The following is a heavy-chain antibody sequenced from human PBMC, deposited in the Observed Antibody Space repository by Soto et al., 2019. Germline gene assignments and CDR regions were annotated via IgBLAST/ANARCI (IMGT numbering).Heavy chain of an antibody. Sequence: QVQLVESGGGVVQPGRSLRLSCAASGFTFSSYGMHWVRQAPGKGLEWVAVISYDGSNKYYADSVKGRFTISRDNSKNTLYLQRNSLRAEDTAVYYCAKGGWSERDWFDPWGQGTLVTVSS. J-gene: IGHJ5*02. CDR2: ISYDGSNK. CDR3: AKGGWSERDWFDP. V-gene: IGHV3-30*18. CDR1: GFTFSSYG. D-gene: IGHD6-19*01.